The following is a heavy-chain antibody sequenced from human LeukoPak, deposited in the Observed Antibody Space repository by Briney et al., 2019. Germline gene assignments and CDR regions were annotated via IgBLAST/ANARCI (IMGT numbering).Heavy chain of an antibody. J-gene: IGHJ4*02. V-gene: IGHV4-61*05. CDR1: GGSISSSSYY. D-gene: IGHD3-10*01. CDR3: ARSGVQGSDNYYPVDH. CDR2: IYYSGST. Sequence: SETLSLTCTVSGGSISSSSYYWGWIRQPPGKGLEWIGYIYYSGSTNYNPSLKSRVTISVDTSKNQFPLKLNSVTAADTAVYFCARSGVQGSDNYYPVDHWGQGTLATVSS.